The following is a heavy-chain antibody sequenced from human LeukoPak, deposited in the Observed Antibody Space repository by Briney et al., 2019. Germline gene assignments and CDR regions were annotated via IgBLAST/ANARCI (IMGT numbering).Heavy chain of an antibody. Sequence: GGSLRLSCAASGFTFSSYAMSWVRQAPGKGLEWVSAISGSAGSTYYADSVKGRFTISRDNSKNTLSLQMNSLRVEDTAVYYCANGKSGYSGHTIFSYWGQGTLVTVSS. V-gene: IGHV3-23*01. CDR3: ANGKSGYSGHTIFSY. CDR1: GFTFSSYA. J-gene: IGHJ4*02. CDR2: ISGSAGST. D-gene: IGHD5-12*01.